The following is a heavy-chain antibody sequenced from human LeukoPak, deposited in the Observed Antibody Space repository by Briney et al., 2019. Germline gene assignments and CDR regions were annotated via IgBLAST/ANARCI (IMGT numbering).Heavy chain of an antibody. D-gene: IGHD3-22*01. V-gene: IGHV4-34*01. J-gene: IGHJ4*02. Sequence: SETLSLTCAVYGGSFSGYYWSWIRQPPGKGLEWIGEINHSGSTNYNPSLKSRVTISVDTSKNQFSLKLSSVTAADTAVYYCARTPYYYDSSGYYGDWGQGTLVTVSS. CDR1: GGSFSGYY. CDR3: ARTPYYYDSSGYYGD. CDR2: INHSGST.